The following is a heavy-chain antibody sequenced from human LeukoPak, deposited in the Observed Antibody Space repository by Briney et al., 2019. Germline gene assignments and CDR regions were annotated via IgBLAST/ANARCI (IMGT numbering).Heavy chain of an antibody. CDR3: ARDNNLTGTTRYAFDI. Sequence: GGSLRLSCEASGFTFSSYNMHWVRQAPGKGLEWVTFIWDDGNDKHYADSVKGRFTISRDNSKNTLYLQMNSLRAEDTAVYYCARDNNLTGTTRYAFDIWGQGTMVTVSS. J-gene: IGHJ3*02. D-gene: IGHD1-20*01. CDR1: GFTFSSYN. V-gene: IGHV3-33*01. CDR2: IWDDGNDK.